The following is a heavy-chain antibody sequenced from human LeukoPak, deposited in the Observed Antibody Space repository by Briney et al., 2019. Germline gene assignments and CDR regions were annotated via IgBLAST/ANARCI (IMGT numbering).Heavy chain of an antibody. D-gene: IGHD6-19*01. V-gene: IGHV4-61*02. Sequence: PSETLSLTCTVSGGSISSGSFHWSWIRQPAGKGLEWIGRIYTGGSTKYNPSLKSRATISVDTSKNQFTLKLRSVTAAATPVFYCVKGGWYQMDYWGQGILVTVSS. J-gene: IGHJ4*02. CDR2: IYTGGST. CDR3: VKGGWYQMDY. CDR1: GGSISSGSFH.